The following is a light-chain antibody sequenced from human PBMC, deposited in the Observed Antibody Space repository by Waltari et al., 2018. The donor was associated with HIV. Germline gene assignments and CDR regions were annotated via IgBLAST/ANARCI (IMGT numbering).Light chain of an antibody. CDR1: HSLLNSNGYNY. CDR2: LGS. V-gene: IGKV2-28*01. Sequence: DIVMTQSPDSLPVTPGEPASISCRSSHSLLNSNGYNYLDWYLQKPGQSPQLLIYLGSNRASGVPDRFSGSGSGTDFTLKISRVEAEDVGVYYCMQALQSPRTFGQGTTVEIK. CDR3: MQALQSPRT. J-gene: IGKJ1*01.